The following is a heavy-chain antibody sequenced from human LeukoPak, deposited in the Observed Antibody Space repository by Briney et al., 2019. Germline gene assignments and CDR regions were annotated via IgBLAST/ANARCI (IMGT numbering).Heavy chain of an antibody. Sequence: SVKVSCKASGGTFSSYAISWVRQAPGQGLGWMGGIIPIFGTANYAQRFQGRVTITADESTSTAYMELSSLRSEDTAVYYCARVLGNYYGSGSYYREPDNWFDPWGQGTLVTVSS. CDR2: IIPIFGTA. CDR3: ARVLGNYYGSGSYYREPDNWFDP. V-gene: IGHV1-69*13. J-gene: IGHJ5*02. CDR1: GGTFSSYA. D-gene: IGHD3-10*01.